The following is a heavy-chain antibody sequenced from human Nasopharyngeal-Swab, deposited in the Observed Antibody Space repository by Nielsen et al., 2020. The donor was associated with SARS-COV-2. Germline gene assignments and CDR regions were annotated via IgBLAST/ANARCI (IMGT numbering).Heavy chain of an antibody. Sequence: GESLKISCAASGFTFSSYGMHWVRQAPGKGLEWVAVISYDGSNKYYADSVKGRFTISRDNSKNTLYLQMNRLRAEDTAVYYCAKDRAYCGLDWGQGTLVTVSS. V-gene: IGHV3-30*18. CDR3: AKDRAYCGLD. CDR1: GFTFSSYG. D-gene: IGHD2-21*01. CDR2: ISYDGSNK. J-gene: IGHJ4*02.